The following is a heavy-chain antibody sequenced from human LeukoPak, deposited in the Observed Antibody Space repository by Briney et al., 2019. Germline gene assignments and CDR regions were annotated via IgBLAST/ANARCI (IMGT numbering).Heavy chain of an antibody. CDR2: INHSGST. V-gene: IGHV4-34*01. CDR3: ARAAYYYDSSGYYSTALYFDY. CDR1: GGSFSGYY. J-gene: IGHJ4*01. D-gene: IGHD3-22*01. Sequence: SETLSLTCAVYGGSFSGYYWSWIRQPPRKGLEWIGEINHSGSTNYNPSLKSRVTISVDTSKNQFSLKLSSVTAADTAVYYCARAAYYYDSSGYYSTALYFDYWGQGTLVTVSS.